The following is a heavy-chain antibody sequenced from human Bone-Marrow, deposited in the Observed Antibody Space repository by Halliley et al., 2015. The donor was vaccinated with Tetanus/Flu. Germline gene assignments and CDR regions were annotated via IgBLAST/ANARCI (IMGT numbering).Heavy chain of an antibody. D-gene: IGHD3-9*01. CDR2: ISRSGSTI. Sequence: SLRLSCAASGITVSSYEMNWARQAPGKGLEWVSYISRSGSTIDYADSVKGRFTISRDSAKNSLYLQMNSLRAEDTGVYYCARFDYDILTGYSRGGIDYWGQGTLVTVSS. J-gene: IGHJ4*02. CDR3: ARFDYDILTGYSRGGIDY. V-gene: IGHV3-48*03. CDR1: GITVSSYE.